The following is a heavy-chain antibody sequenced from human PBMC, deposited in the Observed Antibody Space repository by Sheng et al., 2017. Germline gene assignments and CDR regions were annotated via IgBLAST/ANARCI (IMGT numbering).Heavy chain of an antibody. Sequence: EVQLLESGGGLVQPGGSLRLSCAASGFTFSSYAISWVRQAPGKGLEWVSAISGSGVSTYYADSVKGRFTISRDNSKNTLYLQMNSLRAEDTAIYYCAGPVASGWYSNAFDIWGQGTMVTVSS. J-gene: IGHJ3*02. CDR1: GFTFSSYA. CDR2: ISGSGVST. CDR3: AGPVASGWYSNAFDI. D-gene: IGHD6-19*01. V-gene: IGHV3-23*01.